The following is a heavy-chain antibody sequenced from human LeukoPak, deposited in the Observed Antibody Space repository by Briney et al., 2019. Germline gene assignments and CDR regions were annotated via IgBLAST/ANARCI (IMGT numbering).Heavy chain of an antibody. CDR2: IYYSGST. V-gene: IGHV4-59*12. J-gene: IGHJ3*02. Sequence: PSETLSLTCTVSGGSISSYYWSWIRQPPGKGLEWIGYIYYSGSTNYNPSLKSRVTISVDTSKNQFSLKLSSVTAADTAVYYCARDLYENAFDIWGQGTMVTVSS. CDR3: ARDLYENAFDI. CDR1: GGSISSYY. D-gene: IGHD2/OR15-2a*01.